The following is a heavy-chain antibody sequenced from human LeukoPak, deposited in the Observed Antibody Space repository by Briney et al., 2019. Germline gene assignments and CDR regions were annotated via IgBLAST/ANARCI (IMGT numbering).Heavy chain of an antibody. Sequence: ASVKVSCKASGYTFTGYYVHWVRQAPGQGLEWMGWINPNNGGTNYAQKFQGRVTMTRDTSITTAYMELSRLRSDDTAVYYCARGAYYSFWSNYNYSPHFDYWGQGTLVTVSS. J-gene: IGHJ4*02. D-gene: IGHD3-3*01. CDR2: INPNNGGT. CDR1: GYTFTGYY. CDR3: ARGAYYSFWSNYNYSPHFDY. V-gene: IGHV1-2*02.